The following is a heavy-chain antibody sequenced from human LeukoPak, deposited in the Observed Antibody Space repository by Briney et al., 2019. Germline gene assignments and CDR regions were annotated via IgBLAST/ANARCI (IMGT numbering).Heavy chain of an antibody. D-gene: IGHD3-22*01. Sequence: SETLSLTCTVSGGSVSSGSYYWSWIRQPPGKGLEWIGYIYYSGSTNYNPSLKSRVTISVDTSKNQFSLKLSSVTAADTAVYYCARVGAAYYDSSGPFDYWGQGTLVTVSS. V-gene: IGHV4-61*01. J-gene: IGHJ4*02. CDR2: IYYSGST. CDR3: ARVGAAYYDSSGPFDY. CDR1: GGSVSSGSYY.